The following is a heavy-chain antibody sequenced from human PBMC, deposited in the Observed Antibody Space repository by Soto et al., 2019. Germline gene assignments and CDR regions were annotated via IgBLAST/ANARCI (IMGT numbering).Heavy chain of an antibody. CDR1: GYSFTSDW. CDR2: IYPGDSDT. D-gene: IGHD5-12*01. V-gene: IGHV5-51*01. Sequence: PGESLKISCKGSGYSFTSDWIGWVRQMAGKGLEWMGIIYPGDSDTRYSPSFQGQVTISADKSISTAYLQWSSLKASDTAMYYWARAGGLAFNAFDIWGKGTMVTVSS. CDR3: ARAGGLAFNAFDI. J-gene: IGHJ3*02.